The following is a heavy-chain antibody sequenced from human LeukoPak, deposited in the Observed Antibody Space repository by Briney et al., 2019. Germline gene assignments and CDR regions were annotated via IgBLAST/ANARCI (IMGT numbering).Heavy chain of an antibody. D-gene: IGHD3-22*01. CDR2: ISGSGGST. Sequence: GGSLRLFCAASGFTFSSYAMSWVRQAPGKGLEWVSAISGSGGSTYYADSVKGRFTISRDNSKNTLYLQMNSLRAEDTAVYYCAKGNPFDYYDSSGYPDDAFDIWGQGTMVTVSS. CDR1: GFTFSSYA. J-gene: IGHJ3*02. CDR3: AKGNPFDYYDSSGYPDDAFDI. V-gene: IGHV3-23*01.